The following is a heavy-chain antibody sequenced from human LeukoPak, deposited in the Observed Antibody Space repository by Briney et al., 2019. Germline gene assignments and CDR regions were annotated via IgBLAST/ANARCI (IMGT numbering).Heavy chain of an antibody. CDR1: GYTFTSYY. V-gene: IGHV1-46*03. Sequence: ASVKASCKASGYTFTSYYMHWVRQAPGQGLEWMGIINPSGGSTSYAQKFQGRVTMTRDTSTSTVYMELSSLRSEDTAVYYCAKVAASSGELLWDLDYWGQGTLVTVSS. D-gene: IGHD3-10*01. CDR3: AKVAASSGELLWDLDY. CDR2: INPSGGST. J-gene: IGHJ4*02.